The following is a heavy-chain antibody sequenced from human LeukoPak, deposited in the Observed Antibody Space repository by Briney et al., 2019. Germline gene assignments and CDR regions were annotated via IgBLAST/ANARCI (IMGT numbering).Heavy chain of an antibody. Sequence: GGSLRLSCAVSGFSVSSTYMGWVRQAPGEGLEWVANIRQDGSKNYYVDSARGRFSISRDNAKSSLYLQMSSLRPEDTATYYCARDFQPRYCSSSSCSPAWGQGTTVTVSS. CDR2: IRQDGSKN. V-gene: IGHV3-7*03. CDR1: GFSVSSTY. CDR3: ARDFQPRYCSSSSCSPA. D-gene: IGHD2-2*01. J-gene: IGHJ6*01.